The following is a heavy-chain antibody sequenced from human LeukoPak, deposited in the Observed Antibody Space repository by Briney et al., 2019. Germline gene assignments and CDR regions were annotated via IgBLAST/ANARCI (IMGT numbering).Heavy chain of an antibody. CDR1: GFTFSDYD. CDR2: ISGLSTHI. D-gene: IGHD3-16*01. Sequence: GGSLRLSCSASGFTFSDYDMNWVRQAPGKGLEWVSSISGLSTHIYYGDSVKGRFSISRDNAKNSVYLQMNSPGVEDTAIYYCGRAFPPLRTSSAGDLWGQGILVTVSS. CDR3: GRAFPPLRTSSAGDL. V-gene: IGHV3-69-1*02. J-gene: IGHJ4*02.